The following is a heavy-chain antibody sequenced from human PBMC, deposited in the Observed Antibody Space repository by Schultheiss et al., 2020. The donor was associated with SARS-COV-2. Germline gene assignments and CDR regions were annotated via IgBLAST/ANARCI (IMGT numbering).Heavy chain of an antibody. CDR2: IYSGGST. J-gene: IGHJ4*02. CDR3: ATRPDFWSGSNFDY. V-gene: IGHV3-66*01. CDR1: GFTVSSNY. Sequence: GESLKISCAASGFTVSSNYMSWVRQAPGKGLEWVSVIYSGGSTYYADSVKGRFTISRDNSKNTLYLQMNSLRAEDTAVYYCATRPDFWSGSNFDYWGQGTLVTVSS. D-gene: IGHD3-3*01.